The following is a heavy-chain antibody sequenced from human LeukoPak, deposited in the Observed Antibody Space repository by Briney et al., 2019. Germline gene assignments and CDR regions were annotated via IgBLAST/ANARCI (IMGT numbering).Heavy chain of an antibody. Sequence: SETLSLTCTVSGGSISSGGYYWSCIRQHPGKGLEWIGYIYYSGSTYYNPSLKSRVTISVDTSKNQFSLKLSSVTAADTAVYYCARDSSSVSWLDPWAQGTLVTVSS. CDR1: GGSISSGGYY. J-gene: IGHJ5*02. CDR2: IYYSGST. D-gene: IGHD6-6*01. V-gene: IGHV4-31*03. CDR3: ARDSSSVSWLDP.